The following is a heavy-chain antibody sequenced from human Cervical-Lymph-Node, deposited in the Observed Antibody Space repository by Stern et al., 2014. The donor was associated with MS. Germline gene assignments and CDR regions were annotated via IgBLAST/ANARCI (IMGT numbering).Heavy chain of an antibody. CDR1: GFTVRRDY. J-gene: IGHJ4*02. D-gene: IGHD1-1*01. Sequence: EVQLVESGGGVIQPGGSLRLSCTASGFTVRRDYMTWVRQAPGKGLEWLSLITNVGSTFYTDSVKGRFTISRDDSKNTVYLHMTSLRAEDTAMYYCARDTSSPERSDWWGQGTLVTVSS. V-gene: IGHV3-53*01. CDR3: ARDTSSPERSDW. CDR2: ITNVGST.